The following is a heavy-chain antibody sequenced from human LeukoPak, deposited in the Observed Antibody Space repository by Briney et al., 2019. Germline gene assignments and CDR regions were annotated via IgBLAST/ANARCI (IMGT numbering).Heavy chain of an antibody. J-gene: IGHJ4*02. D-gene: IGHD6-19*01. Sequence: PSETLSLTCAVYGGSFSGYYWSWIRQPPGKGLEWIGEINHSGSTNYNPSLKSRVTISVDTSKNQFSLKLSSVTAADTAVYYCARGNSGWYLSPNDYWGQGTLVTVSS. CDR1: GGSFSGYY. CDR3: ARGNSGWYLSPNDY. V-gene: IGHV4-34*01. CDR2: INHSGST.